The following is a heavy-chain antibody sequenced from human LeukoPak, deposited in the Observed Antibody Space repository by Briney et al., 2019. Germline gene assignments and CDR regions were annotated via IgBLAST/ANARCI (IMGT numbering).Heavy chain of an antibody. D-gene: IGHD3-3*01. CDR3: ASGPPFLKYFEY. Sequence: GGSLRLSCAVSGFTVSSNYMSWVRQAPGKGLEWVSVIYSGGSTYYADSVKGRFTISRDDSNNALYLQMHSLRAEDTALYYCASGPPFLKYFEYWGQGTLVTVSS. V-gene: IGHV3-53*01. CDR2: IYSGGST. CDR1: GFTVSSNY. J-gene: IGHJ4*02.